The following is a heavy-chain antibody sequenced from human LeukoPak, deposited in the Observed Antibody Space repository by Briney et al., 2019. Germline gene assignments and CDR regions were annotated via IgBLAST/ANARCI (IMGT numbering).Heavy chain of an antibody. CDR3: AGDEDYYGSGSYFDY. CDR2: ISYDGSNK. Sequence: GGSLRLSCAASGFSFNTYAMSWVRQAPGEGLEWVAVISYDGSNKYYADSVKGRFTISRDNSKNTLYLQMNSLRAEDTAVYYCAGDEDYYGSGSYFDYWGQGTLVTVSS. V-gene: IGHV3-30-3*01. J-gene: IGHJ4*02. D-gene: IGHD3-10*01. CDR1: GFSFNTYA.